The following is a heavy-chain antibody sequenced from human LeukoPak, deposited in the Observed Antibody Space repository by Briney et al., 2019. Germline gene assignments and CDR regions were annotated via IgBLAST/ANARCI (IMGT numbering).Heavy chain of an antibody. CDR2: IWYDGSNK. Sequence: GRSLRLSCAASGFTFSSYGMHWVRQAPGKGLEWVAVIWYDGSNKYYGDSVKGRFTISRDNPKNTLYLQMNSLRVEDTAVYFCAKRGVVIRVILVGFHKQAYYFDSWGQGALVTVSS. CDR3: AKRGVVIRVILVGFHKQAYYFDS. J-gene: IGHJ4*02. V-gene: IGHV3-33*06. CDR1: GFTFSSYG. D-gene: IGHD3-22*01.